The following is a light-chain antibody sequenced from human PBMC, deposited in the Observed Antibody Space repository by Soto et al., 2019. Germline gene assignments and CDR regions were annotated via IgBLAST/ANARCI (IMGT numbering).Light chain of an antibody. V-gene: IGKV3-11*01. CDR1: QSVSTF. Sequence: EIVLTQSPATLSLSPGEGATLSCRASQSVSTFLAWYQQKPGQAPRLLIYDASNRATGIPARFSGSGSGTDFTLTISSLEPEDFAVYYCHQRAIWPPYTFGQGTKLEIK. CDR3: HQRAIWPPYT. J-gene: IGKJ2*01. CDR2: DAS.